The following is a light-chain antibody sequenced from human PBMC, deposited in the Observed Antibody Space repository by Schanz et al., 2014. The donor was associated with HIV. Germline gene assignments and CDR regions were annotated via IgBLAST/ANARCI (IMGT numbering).Light chain of an antibody. J-gene: IGKJ1*01. Sequence: EIVLTQSPGTLSLSPGERASLSCRASHIVNNRYFAWYKQEHGQPPRLLIYGASIRATGVPDRFSGSGSGTDFTLTISRLEPEDFAVYYCQQYSSSPRTFGQGTKVEI. CDR2: GAS. CDR3: QQYSSSPRT. V-gene: IGKV3-20*01. CDR1: HIVNNRY.